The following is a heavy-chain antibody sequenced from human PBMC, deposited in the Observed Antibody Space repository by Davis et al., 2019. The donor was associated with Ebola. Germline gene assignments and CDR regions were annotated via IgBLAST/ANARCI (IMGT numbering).Heavy chain of an antibody. D-gene: IGHD2-2*01. V-gene: IGHV3-48*02. J-gene: IGHJ6*02. CDR2: ISSSSSTI. CDR3: ARDILGYCSSTSCPRWGGGMDV. CDR1: GFTFSSYS. Sequence: GESLKISCAASGFTFSSYSMNWVRQAPGKGLEWVSYISSSSSTIYYADSVKGRFTISRDNAKNSLYLQMNSLRDEDTAVYYCARDILGYCSSTSCPRWGGGMDVWGQGTTVTVSS.